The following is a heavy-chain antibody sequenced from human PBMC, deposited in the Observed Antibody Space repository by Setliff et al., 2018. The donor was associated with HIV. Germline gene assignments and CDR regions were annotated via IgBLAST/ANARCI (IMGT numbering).Heavy chain of an antibody. CDR1: GFSFSDYY. CDR3: ARPKERIAHGLEH. J-gene: IGHJ4*02. V-gene: IGHV3-11*01. CDR2: IDDSGRIR. Sequence: GGSLRLSCIASGFSFSDYYMAWIRQTPGKGLEWISYIDDSGRIRDYAGSVRGRFTISGDNTKNSLYLLMDSLTVEDTAIYFCARPKERIAHGLEHWGQGAQVTVSS. D-gene: IGHD2-21*01.